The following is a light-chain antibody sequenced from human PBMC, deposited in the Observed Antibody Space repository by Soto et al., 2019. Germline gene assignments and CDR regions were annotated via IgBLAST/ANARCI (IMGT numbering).Light chain of an antibody. Sequence: DIQMTQSPSSLSASVGDRVTITCRASQGISSYLAWYQQKPGKAPKLLIYAASTLQSGVPSRFSGSGSGTEFTLTISSLQPEDFATYYCLQHNVYPRTFGQGTKVDIK. J-gene: IGKJ1*01. CDR2: AAS. CDR1: QGISSY. CDR3: LQHNVYPRT. V-gene: IGKV1-9*01.